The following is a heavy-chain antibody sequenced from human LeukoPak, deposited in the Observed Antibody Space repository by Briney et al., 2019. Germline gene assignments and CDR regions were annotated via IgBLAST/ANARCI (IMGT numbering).Heavy chain of an antibody. Sequence: GGSLRLSCAASGFTVSSNYMSWVRQAPGKGLEWVSVIYSGGSTYYADSVKGRFTISRDNSKNTLYLQMNSLRAEDTAVYYCARAESWFGELFLWGQGTLVTVSS. V-gene: IGHV3-66*01. J-gene: IGHJ4*02. CDR3: ARAESWFGELFL. CDR1: GFTVSSNY. D-gene: IGHD3-10*01. CDR2: IYSGGST.